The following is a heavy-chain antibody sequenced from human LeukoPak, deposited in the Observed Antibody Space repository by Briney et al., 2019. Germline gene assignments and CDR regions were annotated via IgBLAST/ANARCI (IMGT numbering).Heavy chain of an antibody. V-gene: IGHV3-23*01. CDR3: AKSGSWYYFDY. CDR2: ISGSGGST. CDR1: GFTFSSYH. J-gene: IGHJ4*02. Sequence: GALRLSCAVSGFTFSSYHMNWVRQAPGKGLEWVSGISGSGGSTYYADSVKGRFTISRDNSKNTLYLQMNSLRAEDTAVYYCAKSGSWYYFDYWGQGTLVTVSS. D-gene: IGHD1-26*01.